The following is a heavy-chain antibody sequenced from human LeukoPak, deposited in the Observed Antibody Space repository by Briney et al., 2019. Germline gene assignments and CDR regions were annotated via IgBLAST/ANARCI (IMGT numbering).Heavy chain of an antibody. CDR2: ILDNGGDT. V-gene: IGHV3-23*01. CDR3: ARVSWFDELPNY. Sequence: PGGTLRLSCAASGFTFRNYGMNWVRQAPGKGLQWVSGILDNGGDTFYADSVQGRFTISRDNSKNTLYLQMNSLRVEDTAVYYCARVSWFDELPNYWGQGTLVSVSS. D-gene: IGHD3-10*01. J-gene: IGHJ4*02. CDR1: GFTFRNYG.